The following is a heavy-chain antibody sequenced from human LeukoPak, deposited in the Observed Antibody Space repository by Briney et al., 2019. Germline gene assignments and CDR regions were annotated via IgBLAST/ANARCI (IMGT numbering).Heavy chain of an antibody. J-gene: IGHJ4*02. CDR1: GYTFTSYG. D-gene: IGHD2-2*01. CDR3: ARDRGGDIVVVPAAIDY. V-gene: IGHV1-18*01. Sequence: ASVKVSCKASGYTFTSYGISWVRQAPGQGLEWMGWISAHNGNTNYAQKLQGRVTMTTDTSTSTAYMELRSLRSDDTAVYYCARDRGGDIVVVPAAIDYWGQGTLVTVSS. CDR2: ISAHNGNT.